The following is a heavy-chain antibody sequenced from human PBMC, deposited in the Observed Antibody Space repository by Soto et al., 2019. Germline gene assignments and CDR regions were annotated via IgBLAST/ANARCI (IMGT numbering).Heavy chain of an antibody. CDR3: ARGEGYYDSSGFDY. D-gene: IGHD3-22*01. J-gene: IGHJ4*02. V-gene: IGHV3-33*01. CDR1: GFTFSSYG. Sequence: QVQLVESGGGVVQPGRSLRLSCAASGFTFSSYGMHWVRQAPGKGLEWVAVIWYDGSNKYYADSVKGRFTISRDNSKNTLYLQMNSLRAEDTAVYYCARGEGYYDSSGFDYWGQGTLVTVSS. CDR2: IWYDGSNK.